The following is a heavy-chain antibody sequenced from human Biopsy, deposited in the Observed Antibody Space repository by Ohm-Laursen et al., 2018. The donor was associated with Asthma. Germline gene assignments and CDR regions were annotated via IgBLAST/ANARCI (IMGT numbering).Heavy chain of an antibody. CDR1: GYTFISYA. Sequence: ASVKVSCKASGYTFISYAIHWVRQAPGQRLEWMGWINAGNGNTKYSQKFQGRVIITRDTSASTAYMELSSLRSEDTAVYYCARTYYDFLTGQVNDAFDIWGQGTMVTVSS. D-gene: IGHD3-9*01. V-gene: IGHV1-3*01. CDR2: INAGNGNT. CDR3: ARTYYDFLTGQVNDAFDI. J-gene: IGHJ3*02.